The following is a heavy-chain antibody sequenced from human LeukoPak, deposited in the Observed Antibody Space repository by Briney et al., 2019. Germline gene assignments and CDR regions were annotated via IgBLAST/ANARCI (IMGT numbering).Heavy chain of an antibody. CDR2: ISSGSRYI. V-gene: IGHV3-21*01. D-gene: IGHD1-26*01. J-gene: IGHJ3*02. CDR3: ARVDSSGSRI. Sequence: GGSLRLSCAASGFTFSTYSMNWVRQAPGKGLEWVSSISSGSRYIYYADSVKGRFTISRDNAENSLFLLMNSLRAEDTAVYYCARVDSSGSRIWGQGTMVTVSS. CDR1: GFTFSTYS.